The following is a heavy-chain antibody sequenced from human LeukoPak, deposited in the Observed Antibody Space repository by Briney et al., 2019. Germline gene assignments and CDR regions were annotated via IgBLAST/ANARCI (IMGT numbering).Heavy chain of an antibody. V-gene: IGHV1-8*03. CDR2: MNPNSGNT. CDR3: ARGERFLEWLMDY. Sequence: ASVKVSCKASGYTFTSYDINWVRQATGQGLEWMGWMNPNSGNTGYAQKFQGRVTITRNTSISTAYMGLSSLRSEDTAVYYCARGERFLEWLMDYWGQGTLVTVSS. D-gene: IGHD3-3*01. CDR1: GYTFTSYD. J-gene: IGHJ4*02.